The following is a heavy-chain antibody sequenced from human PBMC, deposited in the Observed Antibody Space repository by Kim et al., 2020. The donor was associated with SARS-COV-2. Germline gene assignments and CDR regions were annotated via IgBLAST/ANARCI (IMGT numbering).Heavy chain of an antibody. V-gene: IGHV3-64D*06. J-gene: IGHJ6*02. Sequence: GGSLRLSCSASGFTFSSYAMHWVRQAPGKGLEYVSAISSNGGSTYYADSVKGRFTISRDNSKNTLYLQMSSLRAEDTAVYYCVKGGLLAYSSSWYAWDYYYGMDVWGQGTTVTVSS. CDR2: ISSNGGST. CDR1: GFTFSSYA. D-gene: IGHD6-13*01. CDR3: VKGGLLAYSSSWYAWDYYYGMDV.